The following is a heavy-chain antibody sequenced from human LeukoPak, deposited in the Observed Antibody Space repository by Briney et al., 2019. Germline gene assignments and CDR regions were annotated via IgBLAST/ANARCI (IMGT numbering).Heavy chain of an antibody. CDR3: ARDGVVEPPHPKALAY. CDR1: GFTFSSYS. Sequence: GGSLRLSCAASGFTFSSYSMDWVRQAPGKGREWVSSISSSSSYIYYADSVKGRFTISRDNAKNSLYLQMNSLRAEDTAVYYCARDGVVEPPHPKALAYWGQGTLVTVSS. J-gene: IGHJ4*02. CDR2: ISSSSSYI. D-gene: IGHD1-14*01. V-gene: IGHV3-21*01.